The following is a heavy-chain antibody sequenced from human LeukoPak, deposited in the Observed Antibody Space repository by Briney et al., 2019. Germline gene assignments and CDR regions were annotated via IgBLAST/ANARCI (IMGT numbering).Heavy chain of an antibody. Sequence: PETLSLTCTVSGGSISSYYWSWIRQPPGKRLEWIGYIYYSGSTNYNPSLKSRVTISVDTSKNQFSLKLSSVTAADTAVYYCARWYYDSSGYRFDYWGQGTLVTVSS. CDR3: ARWYYDSSGYRFDY. CDR2: IYYSGST. V-gene: IGHV4-59*01. CDR1: GGSISSYY. D-gene: IGHD3-22*01. J-gene: IGHJ4*02.